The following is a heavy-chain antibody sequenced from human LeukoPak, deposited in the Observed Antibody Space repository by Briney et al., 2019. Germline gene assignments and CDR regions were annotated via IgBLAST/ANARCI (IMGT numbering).Heavy chain of an antibody. J-gene: IGHJ4*02. D-gene: IGHD5-18*01. V-gene: IGHV3-23*01. CDR1: GFIFSSYA. CDR3: ASPENSYGLRGDY. CDR2: ISGSGGST. Sequence: GGSLRLSCAASGFIFSSYAMSWVRQAPGKGLEWVSAISGSGGSTYYADSVKGRFTISRDNSKNTLYLQMNSLRAEDTAVYYCASPENSYGLRGDYWGQGTLVTVSS.